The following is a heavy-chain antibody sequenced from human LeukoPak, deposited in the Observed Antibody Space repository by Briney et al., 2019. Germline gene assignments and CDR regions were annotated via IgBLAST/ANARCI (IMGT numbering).Heavy chain of an antibody. Sequence: ASVKVSCKASGYTFTSYGISWVRQAPGQGLEWMGWMSPNSGDAGYAQKFQGRVTMTSDSSISTAYMELSSLRSEDTAIYYCVRTPPNWGFDYWGQGTLVTVSS. J-gene: IGHJ4*02. CDR1: GYTFTSYG. D-gene: IGHD7-27*01. CDR2: MSPNSGDA. CDR3: VRTPPNWGFDY. V-gene: IGHV1-8*02.